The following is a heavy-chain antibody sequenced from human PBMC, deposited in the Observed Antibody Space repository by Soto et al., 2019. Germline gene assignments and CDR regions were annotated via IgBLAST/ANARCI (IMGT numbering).Heavy chain of an antibody. CDR3: ARGGAARQRNYYYGMDV. D-gene: IGHD6-6*01. J-gene: IGHJ6*02. CDR2: IYYSGST. CDR1: GGSISSGDYY. V-gene: IGHV4-30-4*01. Sequence: SETLSLTCTVSGGSISSGDYYRSWIRQPPGKGLEWIGYIYYSGSTYYNPSLKSRVTISVDTSKNQFSLKLSSVTAADTAVYYCARGGAARQRNYYYGMDVWGQGTTVTVSS.